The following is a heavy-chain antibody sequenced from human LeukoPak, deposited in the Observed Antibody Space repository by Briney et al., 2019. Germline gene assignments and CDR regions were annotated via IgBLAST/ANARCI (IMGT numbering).Heavy chain of an antibody. V-gene: IGHV3-7*03. Sequence: GGSLRLSCEGSAFIFSGHWMNWVRQTPGKGLEWVASIKEDGSERQYVDSVKGRFSISRDNTKGSLFLQLNSLRAEDTAVYYCARGVRLGYYYDSSGYYPFGYWGQGTLVTVSS. CDR2: IKEDGSER. CDR1: AFIFSGHW. J-gene: IGHJ4*02. CDR3: ARGVRLGYYYDSSGYYPFGY. D-gene: IGHD3-22*01.